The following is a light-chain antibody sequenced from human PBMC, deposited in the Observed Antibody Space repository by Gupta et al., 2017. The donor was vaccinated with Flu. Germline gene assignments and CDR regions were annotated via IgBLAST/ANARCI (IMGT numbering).Light chain of an antibody. CDR3: QQSVSTPYT. V-gene: IGKV1-39*01. CDR1: ETIRNY. Sequence: DIQMTHSPSTLSASVGDRVTITCRASETIRNYVNWYQQKPGKAPKLLIYSASSLQSGVPSRFSGSGSGTEFTLTISGLQPEDIATYSCQQSVSTPYTFGQGTKLDFK. J-gene: IGKJ2*01. CDR2: SAS.